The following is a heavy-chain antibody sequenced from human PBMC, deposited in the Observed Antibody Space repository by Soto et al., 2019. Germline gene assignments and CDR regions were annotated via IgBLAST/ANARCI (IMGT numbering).Heavy chain of an antibody. CDR1: EFTFSSYA. V-gene: IGHV3-64D*06. CDR3: VKESGEYASYFHY. D-gene: IGHD4-17*01. J-gene: IGHJ4*02. CDR2: ISSNGGST. Sequence: HPWGSLRLSCSASEFTFSSYAMHWFRQAPGKGLEYVSAISSNGGSTYYADSVKGRFTISRDNSKNTLYLQMSSLRAEDTAVYYCVKESGEYASYFHYWGQGTLVTVSS.